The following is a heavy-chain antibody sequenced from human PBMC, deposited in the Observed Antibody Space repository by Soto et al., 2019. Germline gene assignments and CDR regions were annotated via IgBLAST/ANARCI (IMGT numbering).Heavy chain of an antibody. V-gene: IGHV1-69*02. CDR2: SIPILGIA. CDR3: ARAYYYDSSGYPDEDAFDI. J-gene: IGHJ3*02. CDR1: GGTFSSYT. Sequence: QVQLVQSGAEVKKPGSSVKVSCKASGGTFSSYTISWVRPAPGQGLEWMVRSIPILGIANYAQKFQGRVTITADKSTSTAYMELSSLRSEDTAVYYCARAYYYDSSGYPDEDAFDIWGQGTMVTVSS. D-gene: IGHD3-22*01.